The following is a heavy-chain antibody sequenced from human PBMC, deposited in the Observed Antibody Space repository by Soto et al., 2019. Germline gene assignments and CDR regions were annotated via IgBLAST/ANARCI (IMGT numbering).Heavy chain of an antibody. CDR2: IYYSGST. D-gene: IGHD3-9*01. V-gene: IGHV4-30-4*01. J-gene: IGHJ6*03. CDR1: GGSISSGDYY. Sequence: SETLSLTCTVSGGSISSGDYYWSWIRQPPGKGLEWIGYIYYSGSTYYNPSLKSRVTISVDTSKNQFSLKLSSVTAADTAVYYCARDSFDWSPYYYYYMDVWGKGTTVTVSS. CDR3: ARDSFDWSPYYYYYMDV.